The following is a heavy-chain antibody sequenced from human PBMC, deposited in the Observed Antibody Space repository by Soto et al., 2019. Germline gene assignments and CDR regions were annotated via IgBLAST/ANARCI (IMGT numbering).Heavy chain of an antibody. D-gene: IGHD3-16*02. CDR2: IYYSGST. CDR1: GGSISSYY. Sequence: KPSETLSLTCTVSGGSISSYYWSWIRQPPGKGLEWIGYIYYSGSTNYNPSLKSRVTISVDTSKNQFSLKLSSVTAADTAVYYCARVGDYIWGSYRYFDYWGQGTLVTVSS. J-gene: IGHJ4*02. V-gene: IGHV4-59*01. CDR3: ARVGDYIWGSYRYFDY.